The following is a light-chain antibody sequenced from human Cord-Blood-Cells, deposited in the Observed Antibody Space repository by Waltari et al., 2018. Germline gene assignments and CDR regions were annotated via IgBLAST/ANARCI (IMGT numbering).Light chain of an antibody. J-gene: IGKJ4*01. CDR3: QQYYSTPLT. Sequence: DIVMNPSPDSLAVSLGERATINCKSSQSVLYSSNNKNYLAWYQQKPGQPPKLLIYWASTRESGVPDRFSGSGSGTDFTLTISSLQAEDVAVYYCQQYYSTPLTFGGGTKVEIK. V-gene: IGKV4-1*01. CDR2: WAS. CDR1: QSVLYSSNNKNY.